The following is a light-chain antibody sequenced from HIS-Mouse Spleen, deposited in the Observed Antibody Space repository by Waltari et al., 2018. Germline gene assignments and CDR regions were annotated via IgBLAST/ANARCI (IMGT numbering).Light chain of an antibody. V-gene: IGLV2-23*01. CDR2: EGS. J-gene: IGLJ3*02. CDR1: STDAGSYNL. Sequence: QSALTQPASVSGSPGQSITISCTGPSTDAGSYNLVSWYQKHPGKAPKLMFYEGSKRHSGVSKRLSGSNTSNTASLTLSELQAEDEADYYCCSYAGSSTWVFGGGTKLTVL. CDR3: CSYAGSSTWV.